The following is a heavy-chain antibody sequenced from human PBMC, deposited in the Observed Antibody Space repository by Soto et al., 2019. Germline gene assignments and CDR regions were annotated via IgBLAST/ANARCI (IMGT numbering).Heavy chain of an antibody. CDR1: GFTFSSFA. Sequence: GSLRLSCAASGFTFSSFAMSWVRQAPGKGLDWVSAISGSGGSTYYADSVRGRFSVYKDKSRNTLYLQMDNLRVEDTAIYRCAKDVRYSSSWYSLDSWGQGTLVTVSS. CDR3: AKDVRYSSSWYSLDS. J-gene: IGHJ4*02. D-gene: IGHD6-13*01. V-gene: IGHV3-23*01. CDR2: ISGSGGST.